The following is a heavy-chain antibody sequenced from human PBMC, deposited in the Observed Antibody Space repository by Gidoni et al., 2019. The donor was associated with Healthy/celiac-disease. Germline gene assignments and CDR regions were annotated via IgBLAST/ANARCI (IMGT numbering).Heavy chain of an antibody. CDR1: GFTLSSPR. J-gene: IGHJ3*02. V-gene: IGHV3-21*01. D-gene: IGHD2-2*01. CDR2: SSSSSSYI. Sequence: VQLVESGAVLVKPRGSLRLSCAASGFTLSSPRMHWVRQAPGKGLEWVSSSSSSSSYIYCADSVKGRFTISRDNAKNALYLQMNSRRAEDTAVDYWARARYCSSTSCYLAFDIGGQGTMVTVSS. CDR3: ARARYCSSTSCYLAFDI.